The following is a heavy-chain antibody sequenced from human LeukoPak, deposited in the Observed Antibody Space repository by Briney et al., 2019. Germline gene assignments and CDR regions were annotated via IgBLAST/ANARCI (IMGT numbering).Heavy chain of an antibody. CDR1: GYTFTGYY. CDR2: INPNSGGT. CDR3: AVTTVTTVGYFQH. D-gene: IGHD4-11*01. Sequence: ASVKVSCKASGYTFTGYYMHWVRQAPGQGLEWIGWINPNSGGTNYAQKFQGRVTMTRDTSISTAYMELSRLRSDDTAVYYCAVTTVTTVGYFQHWGQGTLVTVSS. V-gene: IGHV1-2*02. J-gene: IGHJ1*01.